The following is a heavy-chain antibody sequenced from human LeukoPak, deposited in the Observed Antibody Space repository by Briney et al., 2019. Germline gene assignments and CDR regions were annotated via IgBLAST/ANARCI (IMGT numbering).Heavy chain of an antibody. CDR2: IWYDGSNK. J-gene: IGHJ6*02. CDR3: AKDLVRFGEFHYGMDV. V-gene: IGHV3-33*06. CDR1: GFTFSSYG. Sequence: PGRTLRLSCAASGFTFSSYGMHWVRQAPGKGLEWVSVIWYDGSNKYYADSVKGRFTISRDNSKNTLYLQMNSLRAEDTAVYYCAKDLVRFGEFHYGMDVWGQGPTVTVSS. D-gene: IGHD3-10*01.